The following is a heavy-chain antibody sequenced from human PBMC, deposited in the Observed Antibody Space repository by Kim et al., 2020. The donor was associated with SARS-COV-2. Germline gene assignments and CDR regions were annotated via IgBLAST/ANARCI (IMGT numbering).Heavy chain of an antibody. CDR1: GYSFTSYW. J-gene: IGHJ6*02. V-gene: IGHV5-51*01. D-gene: IGHD6-13*01. CDR3: ARQDIAAAGTGDYYYYGMDV. CDR2: IYPGDSDT. Sequence: GESLKISCKGSGYSFTSYWIGWVRQMPGKGLEWMGIIYPGDSDTRYSPSFQGQVTISVDKSISTAHLQWSSLKASDTAMYYCARQDIAAAGTGDYYYYGMDVWGQGTTVTVSS.